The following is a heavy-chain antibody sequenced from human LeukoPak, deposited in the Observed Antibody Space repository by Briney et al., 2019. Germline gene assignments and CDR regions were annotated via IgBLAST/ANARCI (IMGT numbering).Heavy chain of an antibody. Sequence: GGSLRLSCVASGFSFSSYWMSWVRQSPVKGLEWVANIKVDGSEKYYVDSVKGRFTISRDNAKNSLYLQMNSLRAEDTALYYCARGFSASPNWFDPWGQGTLVTVSS. D-gene: IGHD1-26*01. CDR2: IKVDGSEK. J-gene: IGHJ5*02. CDR1: GFSFSSYW. V-gene: IGHV3-7*01. CDR3: ARGFSASPNWFDP.